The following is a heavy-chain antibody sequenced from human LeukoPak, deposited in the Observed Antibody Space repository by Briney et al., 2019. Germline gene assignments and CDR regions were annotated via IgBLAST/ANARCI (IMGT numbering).Heavy chain of an antibody. Sequence: KPSETLSLTCTVSGASISSYYWSWIWQPPGQGLEWIGYIYYTGTTNYNPSLRSRVTISLDTSKNQFSLRLTSVTAADAAIYYCAAGHPVYFNFWGQGTLVTVSS. CDR1: GASISSYY. J-gene: IGHJ4*02. V-gene: IGHV4-59*08. CDR3: AAGHPVYFNF. CDR2: IYYTGTT.